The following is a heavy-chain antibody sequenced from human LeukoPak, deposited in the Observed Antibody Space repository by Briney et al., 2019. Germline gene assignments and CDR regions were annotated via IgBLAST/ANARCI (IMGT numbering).Heavy chain of an antibody. CDR1: GASISSYY. J-gene: IGHJ4*02. V-gene: IGHV4-59*01. D-gene: IGHD3-22*01. CDR2: ISYSGNT. CDR3: ARDLTDSSGYAYFDY. Sequence: MSSETLSLTCTVSGASISSYYWSWIRQPPGGGLEWVGYISYSGNTNYNPSLKSRVTTSVDTSKNQFSLKPSSVTAADTAVYYCARDLTDSSGYAYFDYWGQGTLVTVSS.